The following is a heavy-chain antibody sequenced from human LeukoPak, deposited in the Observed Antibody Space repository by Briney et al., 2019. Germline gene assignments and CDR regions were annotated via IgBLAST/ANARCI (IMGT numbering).Heavy chain of an antibody. D-gene: IGHD4-17*01. J-gene: IGHJ4*02. Sequence: GGSLRLSCSASGFIFSNYGMYWVRQAPGKGLEFVSAISSGGDNTFYADSVKGRYTISRDNSKNTLYLQTSSLRGEDTAVYYCVRVNDYGDRNLYYFGYWGQGTLVTVSS. CDR2: ISSGGDNT. V-gene: IGHV3-64D*06. CDR1: GFIFSNYG. CDR3: VRVNDYGDRNLYYFGY.